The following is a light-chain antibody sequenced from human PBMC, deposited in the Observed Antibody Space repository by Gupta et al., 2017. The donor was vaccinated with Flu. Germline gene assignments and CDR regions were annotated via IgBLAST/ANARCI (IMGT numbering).Light chain of an antibody. CDR1: DVEHIS. V-gene: IGLV3-1*01. Sequence: GQAATITGSGDDVEHISVSWYQQRPGQPPTLVIYQDTKRPSRIPDRFSGSSSGTTASLTIRETQASDEAEYHCQVWDSATNHVVFGGGTKLTVL. J-gene: IGLJ2*01. CDR3: QVWDSATNHVV. CDR2: QDT.